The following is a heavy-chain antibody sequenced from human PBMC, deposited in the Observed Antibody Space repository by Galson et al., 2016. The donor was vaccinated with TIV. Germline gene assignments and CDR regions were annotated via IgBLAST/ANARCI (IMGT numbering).Heavy chain of an antibody. J-gene: IGHJ4*02. CDR1: GFTFNNYW. Sequence: SLRLSCAVSGFTFNNYWMSWVRQAPGKGLEWVANIKEDGSTIYYVDSVEGRFTISRGNAKNSLYLQMNSLRAEDTAMYYCARDHSYQSFDYWGQGTLVTVSS. V-gene: IGHV3-7*01. D-gene: IGHD2-2*01. CDR3: ARDHSYQSFDY. CDR2: IKEDGSTI.